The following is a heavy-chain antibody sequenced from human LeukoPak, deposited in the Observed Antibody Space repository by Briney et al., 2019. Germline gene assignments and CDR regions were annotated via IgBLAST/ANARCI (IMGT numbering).Heavy chain of an antibody. D-gene: IGHD1-14*01. V-gene: IGHV4-61*02. J-gene: IGHJ6*03. CDR3: ARDYNPPYYYYYYMDV. CDR1: GGSISSGSYY. Sequence: SETLSLTCTVSGGSISSGSYYWSWIRQPAGKGLEWIGRIYTGGSTNYNPSLKSRVTISVDTSKNQFSPKLSSVTAADTAVYYCARDYNPPYYYYYYMDVWGKGTTVTVSS. CDR2: IYTGGST.